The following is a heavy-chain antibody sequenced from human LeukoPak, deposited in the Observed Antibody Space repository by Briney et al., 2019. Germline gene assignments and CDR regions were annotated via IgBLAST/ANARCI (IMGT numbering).Heavy chain of an antibody. CDR1: GFTFSSYW. V-gene: IGHV3-23*01. CDR3: AKDRSVVVTATDY. J-gene: IGHJ4*02. Sequence: GGSLRLSCAASGFTFSSYWMSWVRQAPGKGLEWVSAISGSGGSTYYADSVKGRFTISRDNSKNTLYLQMNSLRAEDTAVYYCAKDRSVVVTATDYWGQGTLVTVSS. D-gene: IGHD2-21*02. CDR2: ISGSGGST.